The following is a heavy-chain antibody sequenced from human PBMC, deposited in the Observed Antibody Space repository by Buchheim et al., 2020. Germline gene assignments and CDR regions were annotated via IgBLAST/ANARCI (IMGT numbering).Heavy chain of an antibody. CDR2: IYYSGST. CDR3: ARELKWVTMVRGTSYYYYGMDV. V-gene: IGHV4-59*01. J-gene: IGHJ6*02. D-gene: IGHD3-10*01. Sequence: QVQLQESGPGLVKPSETLSLTCTVSGGSISSYYWSWIRQPPGKGLDWIGYIYYSGSTNYNPSLKSRVTISVDTSKNQFSLKLSSVTAADTAVYYCARELKWVTMVRGTSYYYYGMDVWGQGTT. CDR1: GGSISSYY.